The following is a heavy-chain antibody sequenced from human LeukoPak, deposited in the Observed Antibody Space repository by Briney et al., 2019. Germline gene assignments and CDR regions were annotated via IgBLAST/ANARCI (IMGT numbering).Heavy chain of an antibody. CDR3: ATAYYEPFAT. CDR1: GASLSSYD. J-gene: IGHJ5*02. D-gene: IGHD2/OR15-2a*01. Sequence: PSEALSLTCSVSGASLSSYDWDWLRQSPGKGLEWIGYISDTGKTDSNPSLKSRVSISLDMSKKQFSLRLRSVTAADSAVYYCATAYYEPFATWGPGILVTVSS. CDR2: ISDTGKT. V-gene: IGHV4-59*01.